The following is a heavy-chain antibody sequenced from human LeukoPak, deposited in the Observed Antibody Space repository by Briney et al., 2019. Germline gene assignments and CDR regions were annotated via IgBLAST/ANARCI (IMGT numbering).Heavy chain of an antibody. J-gene: IGHJ5*02. Sequence: PSETLSLTCSVSGGSIRSDYWSWVRQPPGKRLEWVGYISYNGITNYNPSLKSRVTMSVDTSKSQFSLKLSSLTAADTAVYYCARDRVDRFGPRFDPWGPGTLVTVSS. CDR2: ISYNGIT. D-gene: IGHD5-12*01. CDR3: ARDRVDRFGPRFDP. V-gene: IGHV4-59*01. CDR1: GGSIRSDY.